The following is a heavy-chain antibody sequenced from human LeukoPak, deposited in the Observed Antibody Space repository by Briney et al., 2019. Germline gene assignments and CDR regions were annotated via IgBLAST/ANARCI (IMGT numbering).Heavy chain of an antibody. V-gene: IGHV3-74*01. CDR2: INRDGSPI. D-gene: IGHD2-15*01. Sequence: GGSLRLSCAASGFTLSTYWMHWARQAPGKGLVWVSHINRDGSPISYADSVKGRFTISRDNAKNTLNLQMNTPRAEDTPVYYCARGGSAGSCLGYWGQGALVTVSS. CDR1: GFTLSTYW. CDR3: ARGGSAGSCLGY. J-gene: IGHJ4*02.